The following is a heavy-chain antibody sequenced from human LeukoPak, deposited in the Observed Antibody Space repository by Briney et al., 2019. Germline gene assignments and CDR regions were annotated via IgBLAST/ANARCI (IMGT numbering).Heavy chain of an antibody. V-gene: IGHV4-39*07. J-gene: IGHJ4*02. CDR2: IYYSGST. D-gene: IGHD3-10*01. Sequence: SETLSLTCTVSGGSISSYYWNWIRQPPGKGLEWIGSIYYSGSTYYNPSLKSRVTISVDTSKNQFSLKLSSVTAADTAVYYCARDGDYYGSGSYYYFDYWGQGTLVTVSS. CDR3: ARDGDYYGSGSYYYFDY. CDR1: GGSISSYY.